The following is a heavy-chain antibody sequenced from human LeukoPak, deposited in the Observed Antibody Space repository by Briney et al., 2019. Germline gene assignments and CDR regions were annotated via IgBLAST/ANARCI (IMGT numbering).Heavy chain of an antibody. Sequence: SETLSLTCTVSGGSISSQYWSWIRQPPGKGPEWIGYVYYTGSTNYNPSLKSRVTISADTSKNQFSLKLSSVTAADTAVYYCARDCSGGSCAPRAFDIWGQGTMVTVS. J-gene: IGHJ3*02. D-gene: IGHD2-15*01. CDR2: VYYTGST. CDR1: GGSISSQY. CDR3: ARDCSGGSCAPRAFDI. V-gene: IGHV4-59*11.